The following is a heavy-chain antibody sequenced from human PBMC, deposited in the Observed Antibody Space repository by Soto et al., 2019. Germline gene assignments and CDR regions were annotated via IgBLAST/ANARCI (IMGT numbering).Heavy chain of an antibody. J-gene: IGHJ4*02. V-gene: IGHV3-23*01. CDR2: ITIGGNT. CDR3: AKKTDSSGWDY. D-gene: IGHD6-19*01. CDR1: GFTFSNYP. Sequence: GGSLRLSCAASGFTFSNYPMNWVRQAPGKGLEWVSGITIGGNTYYADSVKGRFTISRDNSKNTLYLQVNSLRAEDTALYYCAKKTDSSGWDYWGQGTLVTVSS.